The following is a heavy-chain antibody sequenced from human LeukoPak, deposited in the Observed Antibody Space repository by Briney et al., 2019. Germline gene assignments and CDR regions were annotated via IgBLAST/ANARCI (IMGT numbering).Heavy chain of an antibody. CDR1: GFTSSSYA. V-gene: IGHV3-23*01. CDR3: AKDLLGYYDSSGYSPFGY. J-gene: IGHJ4*02. CDR2: ISSSGSST. D-gene: IGHD3-22*01. Sequence: GGSLRLSCAASGFTSSSYAMSWVRQAPGKGLEWVSSISSSGSSTYYADSVKGRFTISRDNSKNTLYLQMNSLRAEDTAVYYCAKDLLGYYDSSGYSPFGYWGQGTLVTVSS.